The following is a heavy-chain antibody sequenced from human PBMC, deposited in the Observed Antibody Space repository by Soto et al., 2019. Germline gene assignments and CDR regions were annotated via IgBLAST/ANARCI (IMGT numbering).Heavy chain of an antibody. CDR3: ARGTRLPYYYYYMDV. J-gene: IGHJ6*03. D-gene: IGHD4-17*01. CDR2: INSDGSST. V-gene: IGHV3-74*01. Sequence: EVQLVESGGGLVQPGGSLRLSCAASGFTFSSYWMHWVRQAPGKGLVWVSRINSDGSSTSYADSVKGRFTISRDNAKNTLYLQMNSLRAEDTAVYYCARGTRLPYYYYYMDVWGKGTTVTVSS. CDR1: GFTFSSYW.